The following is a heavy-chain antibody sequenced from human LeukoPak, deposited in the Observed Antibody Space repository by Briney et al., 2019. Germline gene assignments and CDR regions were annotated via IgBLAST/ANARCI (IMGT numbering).Heavy chain of an antibody. CDR3: AKAAIGHYDNSGVDY. CDR1: GFTFSTYV. J-gene: IGHJ4*02. Sequence: PGGSLRLSCAASGFTFSTYVMNWVRQAPGKGLEWVSSISGRRNSTYYADSVKGRFTISRDNSKNTLYLQMNSLRAEDAAVYYCAKAAIGHYDNSGVDYWGQGTLVTVSS. D-gene: IGHD3-22*01. V-gene: IGHV3-23*01. CDR2: ISGRRNST.